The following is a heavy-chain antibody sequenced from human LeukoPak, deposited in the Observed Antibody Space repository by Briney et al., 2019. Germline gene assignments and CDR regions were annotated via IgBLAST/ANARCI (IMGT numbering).Heavy chain of an antibody. CDR1: VFSFSSYT. D-gene: IGHD6-13*01. CDR3: ARDALLVSSSPSYWYFDL. CDR2: VSSTSKYI. V-gene: IGHV3-21*01. J-gene: IGHJ2*01. Sequence: AGGSLRLSCAASVFSFSSYTINLVRQAPGKGLEWVSSVSSTSKYIYSADSVKGRFTITRDNAKNSLYLQMNSLRVEDTAVYYCARDALLVSSSPSYWYFDLWGRGTLVTVSS.